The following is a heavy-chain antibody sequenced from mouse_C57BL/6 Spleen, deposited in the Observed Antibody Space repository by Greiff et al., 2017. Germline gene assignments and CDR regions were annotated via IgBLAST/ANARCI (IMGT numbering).Heavy chain of an antibody. CDR2: IYPRDGST. CDR3: ARGEDGGFDY. Sequence: QVQLQQSDAEFVRPGASVKISCTASGYNITNHTMHWMKQRPEQGLEWIGYIYPRDGSTKYAAKFQGKATLTADKSSSTAYMQLSSLTSEDTDVYSGARGEDGGFDYWGQGTTLTVSS. V-gene: IGHV1-78*01. CDR1: GYNITNHT. J-gene: IGHJ2*01.